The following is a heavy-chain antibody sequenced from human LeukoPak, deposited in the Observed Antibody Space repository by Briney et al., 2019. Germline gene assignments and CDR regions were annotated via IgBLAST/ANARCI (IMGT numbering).Heavy chain of an antibody. CDR2: ISTYNGNT. Sequence: ASVKVSCKASGYTFVTYGINWVRQAPGQGPEWIGWISTYNGNTKYALKFQDRVTLTRDTSTTTAYMDLKSLTSDDRAVYYCARASFDHWGQGTLVIVSS. V-gene: IGHV1-18*01. CDR1: GYTFVTYG. CDR3: ARASFDH. J-gene: IGHJ4*02.